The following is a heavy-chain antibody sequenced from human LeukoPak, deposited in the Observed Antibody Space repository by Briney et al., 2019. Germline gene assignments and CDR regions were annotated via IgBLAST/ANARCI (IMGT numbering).Heavy chain of an antibody. CDR3: ARGGRIAAAGQRDY. D-gene: IGHD6-13*01. J-gene: IGHJ4*02. V-gene: IGHV3-23*01. CDR1: GFTFSSFA. Sequence: GGSLRLSCAASGFTFSSFAMSWVRQAPGKGLEWVSGISGSGGTTYYADSVKGRFTISRDNSKNTLYLQMNSLRAEDTAVYYCARGGRIAAAGQRDYWGQGTLVTVSS. CDR2: ISGSGGTT.